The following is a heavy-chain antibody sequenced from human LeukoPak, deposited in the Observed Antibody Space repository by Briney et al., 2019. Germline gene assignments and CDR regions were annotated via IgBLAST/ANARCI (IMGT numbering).Heavy chain of an antibody. J-gene: IGHJ5*02. CDR1: GASISSYY. CDR3: ARDSGSYSSGWSIVGVSGWFDP. Sequence: KPSETLSLTCTVSGASISSYYWSWIRQPAGKGLEWIGRIYTSGSTNYNPSLKSRVTISVDTSKNQFSLKLSSVTAADTAVYYCARDSGSYSSGWSIVGVSGWFDPWGQGTLVTVSS. D-gene: IGHD6-19*01. V-gene: IGHV4-4*07. CDR2: IYTSGST.